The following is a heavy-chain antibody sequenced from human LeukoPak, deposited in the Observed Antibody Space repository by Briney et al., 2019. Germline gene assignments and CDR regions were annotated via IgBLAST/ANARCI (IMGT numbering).Heavy chain of an antibody. CDR3: ARACTTSCYIAPPADY. CDR2: IGQSGSQR. J-gene: IGHJ4*02. V-gene: IGHV3-7*01. Sequence: PGGSLRLSCTASGFTFSAYYMTWVRQAPGKGLEWVANIGQSGSQRYYVDSVKGRFTISRDNADNSLYLQMNSLRPEDTALYYCARACTTSCYIAPPADYWGQGTMVTVSS. D-gene: IGHD2-2*02. CDR1: GFTFSAYY.